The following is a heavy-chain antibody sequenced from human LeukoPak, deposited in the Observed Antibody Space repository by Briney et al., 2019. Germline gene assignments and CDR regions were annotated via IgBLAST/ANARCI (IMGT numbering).Heavy chain of an antibody. J-gene: IGHJ4*02. CDR3: ARESAYGDYGY. Sequence: PSETLSLTCTVSAGSISNYYWSWIRQPAGKGLEWIGRISSRGSTNYNPSLKSRVTMSIDTSKNQFSLKLSSVTAADTAVYYCARESAYGDYGYWGQGTLVTVSS. CDR1: AGSISNYY. D-gene: IGHD4-17*01. CDR2: ISSRGST. V-gene: IGHV4-4*07.